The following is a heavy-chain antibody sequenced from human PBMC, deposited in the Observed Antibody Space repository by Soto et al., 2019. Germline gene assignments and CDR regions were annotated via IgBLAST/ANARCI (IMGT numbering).Heavy chain of an antibody. V-gene: IGHV4-34*01. Sequence: PSETLSLTCAVYGGSFSGYYWTWIRQPPGKGLEWIGEIYNSGSTNNNPSLKSRVTISVDTSKNQFSLKLSSVTAADTAVYYCARGPDGDKVDYWGQGTLVTVSS. D-gene: IGHD7-27*01. CDR2: IYNSGST. CDR1: GGSFSGYY. J-gene: IGHJ4*02. CDR3: ARGPDGDKVDY.